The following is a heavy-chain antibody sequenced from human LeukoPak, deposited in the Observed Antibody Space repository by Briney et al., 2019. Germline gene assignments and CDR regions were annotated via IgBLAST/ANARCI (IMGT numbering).Heavy chain of an antibody. CDR1: GFTFSSYG. Sequence: PGGSLRLSCAASGFTFSSYGMHWVRQAPGKGLEWVSGISWNSGSIGYADSVKGRFTISRDNAKNSLYLQMNSLRAEDTALYYCAKVSSIGWNDAYYFDYWGQGTLVTVSS. CDR3: AKVSSIGWNDAYYFDY. V-gene: IGHV3-9*01. D-gene: IGHD1-1*01. CDR2: ISWNSGSI. J-gene: IGHJ4*02.